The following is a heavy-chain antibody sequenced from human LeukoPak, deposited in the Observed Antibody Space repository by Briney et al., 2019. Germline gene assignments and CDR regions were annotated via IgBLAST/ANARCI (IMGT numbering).Heavy chain of an antibody. J-gene: IGHJ5*02. V-gene: IGHV3-48*03. D-gene: IGHD3-22*01. CDR3: ARGYYDSSGYYNWFDP. CDR2: ISSSGSTI. Sequence: TGGSLRLSCAASGFTFSSYEMNWVRQAPGKGLEWVSYISSSGSTIYYADSVKGRFTTSRDNAKNSLYLQMNSLRAEDTAVYYCARGYYDSSGYYNWFDPWGQGTLVTVSS. CDR1: GFTFSSYE.